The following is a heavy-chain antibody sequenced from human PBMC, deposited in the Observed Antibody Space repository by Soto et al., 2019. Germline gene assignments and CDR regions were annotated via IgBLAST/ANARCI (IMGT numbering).Heavy chain of an antibody. CDR1: GFTFGSFW. J-gene: IGHJ5*02. Sequence: EMHLVESGGGLVQPGGSLRLSCGVSGFTFGSFWMGWVRQAPGKGLEWVANINQDGSEKYYVDSVKGRFTISRDNPRNSLYLQMDTLRVEDTAVYFCARQIRGLTPNWFDPWGQGTLVSVS. CDR2: INQDGSEK. CDR3: ARQIRGLTPNWFDP. V-gene: IGHV3-7*01.